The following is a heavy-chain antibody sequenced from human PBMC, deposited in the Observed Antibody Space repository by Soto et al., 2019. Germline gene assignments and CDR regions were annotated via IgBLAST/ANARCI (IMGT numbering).Heavy chain of an antibody. CDR3: VRDLREDGCSSSSCFYFDY. V-gene: IGHV3-33*01. CDR1: AFSFSTYG. Sequence: QVQLVESGGGVVQPGRSLRLSCAASAFSFSTYGMHWVRQAPGKGLEWVAVIWDDGTNKYYADSVKGRFTISRDNSKNTLYLQMNSLRAEDTAVYYCVRDLREDGCSSSSCFYFDYWGQGTLVTVSS. D-gene: IGHD2-2*01. J-gene: IGHJ4*02. CDR2: IWDDGTNK.